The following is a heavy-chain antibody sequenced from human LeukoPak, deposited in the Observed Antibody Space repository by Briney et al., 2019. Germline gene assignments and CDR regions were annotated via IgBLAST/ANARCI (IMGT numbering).Heavy chain of an antibody. Sequence: GASVKVSCKASEYTFTSYRMNWVRQAPGQGLEWMGWINTNTGNPTYAQAFTGRFVFSLDTSVCTAYLQINSLKAEDTAVYYCARDKSAGFGDQSNWFDPWGQGTLVTVSS. CDR3: ARDKSAGFGDQSNWFDP. V-gene: IGHV7-4-1*02. CDR1: EYTFTSYR. D-gene: IGHD3-10*01. CDR2: INTNTGNP. J-gene: IGHJ5*02.